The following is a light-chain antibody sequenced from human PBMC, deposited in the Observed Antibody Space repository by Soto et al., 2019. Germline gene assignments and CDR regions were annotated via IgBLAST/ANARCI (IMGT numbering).Light chain of an antibody. CDR1: SSNIGAGYD. CDR3: QSYDSSLSGYV. CDR2: DNN. J-gene: IGLJ1*01. V-gene: IGLV1-40*01. Sequence: QSVLTQPPSVSGAPGQRVTISCTGSSSNIGAGYDVHWYQQLPGAAPKVLIYDNNKRPSGVPDRFSGSKSGTSASLAITGLQAEDEADYYCQSYDSSLSGYVFGTGTKLTVL.